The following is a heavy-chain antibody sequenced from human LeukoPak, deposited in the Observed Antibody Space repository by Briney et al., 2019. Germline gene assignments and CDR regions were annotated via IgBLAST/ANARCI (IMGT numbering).Heavy chain of an antibody. CDR3: TRCLSGSGSYSNFDY. V-gene: IGHV4-39*01. Sequence: PSETLSLTCTVSGGSISSSSYYWGWIRQPPGTGLEWIGSIYYSGSTYYNPSLKSRVTISVDTSKNQFSLKLSSVTAADTAVYYCTRCLSGSGSYSNFDYWGQGTLVTVSS. CDR1: GGSISSSSYY. CDR2: IYYSGST. D-gene: IGHD3-10*01. J-gene: IGHJ4*02.